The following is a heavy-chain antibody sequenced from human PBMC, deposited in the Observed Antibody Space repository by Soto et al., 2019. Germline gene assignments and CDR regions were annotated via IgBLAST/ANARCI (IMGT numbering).Heavy chain of an antibody. CDR2: INAGNGNT. V-gene: IGHV1-3*01. J-gene: IGHJ6*01. CDR3: AGYSGYDSRYYYYGMDV. CDR1: GYTFTSYA. D-gene: IGHD5-12*01. Sequence: ASVKVSCKASGYTFTSYAMHWVRQAPGQRLEWIGWINAGNGNTKYSQKFQGRVTITRDTSASTAYMELSSLRSEDTAVYYCAGYSGYDSRYYYYGMDVWGQGTTVTVSS.